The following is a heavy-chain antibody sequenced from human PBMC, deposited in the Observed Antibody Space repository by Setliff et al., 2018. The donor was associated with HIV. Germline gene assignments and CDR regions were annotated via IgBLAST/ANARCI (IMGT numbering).Heavy chain of an antibody. CDR1: GYNFSTYD. D-gene: IGHD3-22*01. Sequence: ASVKVSCKASGYNFSTYDITWVRQAPGQGLEWMGWISAYNGNTNYAQKLQGRVTMTTDTSTSTAYMELRSLISDDTAVYYCARNAAGATSYYDSSGYSDLDYWGQGTLVTSPQ. J-gene: IGHJ4*02. V-gene: IGHV1-18*01. CDR2: ISAYNGNT. CDR3: ARNAAGATSYYDSSGYSDLDY.